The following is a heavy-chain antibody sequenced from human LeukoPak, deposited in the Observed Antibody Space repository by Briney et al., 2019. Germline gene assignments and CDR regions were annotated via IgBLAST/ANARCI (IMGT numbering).Heavy chain of an antibody. CDR1: GFTFSSYW. V-gene: IGHV3-74*01. J-gene: IGHJ4*02. CDR3: ARLSSHYDFWSGSPAY. Sequence: GGSLRLSCAASGFTFSSYWMRWVRQAPGKGLVWVSRINSDGSSTSYADSVKGRFTISRDNAKNTLYLQMNSLRAEDTAVYYCARLSSHYDFWSGSPAYWGQGTLVTVSS. CDR2: INSDGSST. D-gene: IGHD3-3*01.